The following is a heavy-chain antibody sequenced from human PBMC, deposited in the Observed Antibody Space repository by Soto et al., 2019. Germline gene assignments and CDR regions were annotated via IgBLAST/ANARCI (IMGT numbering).Heavy chain of an antibody. Sequence: PAASVKVSCKASGYTFTGYYMHRVRQAPGQGLEWMGWINPNSGGTNYAQKFQGWVTMTRDTSISTAYMELSRLRSDDTAVYYCARDLDFRPPAYYYYGMDVWGQGTTVTVSS. D-gene: IGHD2-2*01. V-gene: IGHV1-2*04. CDR1: GYTFTGYY. CDR2: INPNSGGT. CDR3: ARDLDFRPPAYYYYGMDV. J-gene: IGHJ6*02.